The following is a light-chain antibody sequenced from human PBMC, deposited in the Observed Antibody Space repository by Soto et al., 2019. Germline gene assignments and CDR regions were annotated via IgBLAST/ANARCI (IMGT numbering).Light chain of an antibody. J-gene: IGLJ1*01. V-gene: IGLV2-14*01. CDR2: EVS. CDR3: NSYASGNTRV. Sequence: QSALTQPASVSGSPGQSITISCTGTSSDIGDYDYVSWYQQHPGKAPKLLISEVSNRPSGVSNRFSGSKSGNTASLTISGLQAEDEDDYYCNSYASGNTRVFGTGTRSPS. CDR1: SSDIGDYDY.